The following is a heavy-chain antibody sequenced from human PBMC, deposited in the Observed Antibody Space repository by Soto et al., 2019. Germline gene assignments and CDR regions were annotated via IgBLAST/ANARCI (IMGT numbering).Heavy chain of an antibody. D-gene: IGHD6-13*01. CDR3: AKDFGGYSSSWYGY. J-gene: IGHJ4*02. CDR1: GFTFSSYA. V-gene: IGHV3-23*01. Sequence: GGSLRLSCAASGFTFSSYAMSWVRQAPGKGLEWVSAISGSGGSTYYADSVKGRFTISRDNSKNTLYLQMNSLRAEDTAVYYCAKDFGGYSSSWYGYWGQGTLVTVSS. CDR2: ISGSGGST.